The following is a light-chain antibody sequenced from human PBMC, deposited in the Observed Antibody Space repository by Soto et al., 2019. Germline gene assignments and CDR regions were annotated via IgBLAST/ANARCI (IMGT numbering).Light chain of an antibody. CDR1: QSVSTN. CDR2: DIS. V-gene: IGKV3D-15*01. Sequence: ETVMTQSPATLSVSPGERATLSCRASQSVSTNLAWYQQKPGQAPRLLIYDISLRGTGIPTRFSGSGSGTEFTLTISSLQSEDFAVYYCQQYINWPPLTFGGGTKVDIK. CDR3: QQYINWPPLT. J-gene: IGKJ4*01.